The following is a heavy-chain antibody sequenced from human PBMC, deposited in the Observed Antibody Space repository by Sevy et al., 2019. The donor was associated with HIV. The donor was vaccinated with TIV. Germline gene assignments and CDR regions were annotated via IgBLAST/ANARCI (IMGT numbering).Heavy chain of an antibody. V-gene: IGHV3-53*01. D-gene: IGHD1-26*01. Sequence: GGSLRLSCAASGFTVSSNYMSWVRQAPGKGLEWVSVIYSGGSTYYADSMKGRFTISRDNSKNTLYLQMNSLRAEDTAVYYCARAQGGSYYYFDYWGQGTLVTVSS. CDR1: GFTVSSNY. CDR2: IYSGGST. J-gene: IGHJ4*02. CDR3: ARAQGGSYYYFDY.